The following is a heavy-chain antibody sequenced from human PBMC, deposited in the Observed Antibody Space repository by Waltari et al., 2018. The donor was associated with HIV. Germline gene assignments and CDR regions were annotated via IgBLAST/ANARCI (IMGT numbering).Heavy chain of an antibody. CDR3: ARVPGFSSGVFEY. D-gene: IGHD6-19*01. J-gene: IGHJ4*02. CDR2: IHSTGGA. Sequence: QVQLQESGPGLVKPSETLSLTCTVSGGSISSYYWSWIRQPPGKGLEGIGYIHSTGGANYNPSLKTRVNMSVDTSKNQFSLNLTSVTAADTAVYYCARVPGFSSGVFEYWGQGTLVTVSS. CDR1: GGSISSYY. V-gene: IGHV4-59*13.